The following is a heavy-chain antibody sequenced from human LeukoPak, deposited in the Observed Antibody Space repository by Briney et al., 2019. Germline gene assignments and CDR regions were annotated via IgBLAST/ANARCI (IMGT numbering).Heavy chain of an antibody. D-gene: IGHD4-17*01. CDR2: INHSGNT. CDR3: ARATTVTTPAYAFDI. J-gene: IGHJ3*02. V-gene: IGHV4-34*01. Sequence: SETLSLTCAVYGGSFSGYYWSWIRQPPGKGLEWSGEINHSGNTNYNPSLKSRVTISVDTSKNQFSLKLTVTAADTAMYYCARATTVTTPAYAFDIWGQGTMVTVSS. CDR1: GGSFSGYY.